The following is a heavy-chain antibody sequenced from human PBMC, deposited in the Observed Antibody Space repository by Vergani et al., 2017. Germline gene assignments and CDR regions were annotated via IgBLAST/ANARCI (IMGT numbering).Heavy chain of an antibody. Sequence: EVQLVESGGGLVKPGGSLRLSCAASGFTFSSYSMNWVRQAPGKGLEWVSSISSSSSYIYYADSVKGRFTISRDNAKNSLYLQMNSLRAEDTAVYYCAGDRADWLGWFDPWGQGTLVSVSS. CDR2: ISSSSSYI. CDR1: GFTFSSYS. V-gene: IGHV3-21*01. D-gene: IGHD6-19*01. J-gene: IGHJ5*02. CDR3: AGDRADWLGWFDP.